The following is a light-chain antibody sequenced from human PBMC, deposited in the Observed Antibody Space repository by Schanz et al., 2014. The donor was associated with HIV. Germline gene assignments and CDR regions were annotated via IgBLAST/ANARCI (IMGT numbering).Light chain of an antibody. Sequence: QSALTQPASVSGSPGQSITVSCTGTNNDIGSYTYVAWYQQHPGKAPKVVVYGVFDRPSGVSSRFSGSKSGNTASLTISGLLAEDEADYYCSSYTSSSTPVVFGGGTKLTVL. CDR2: GVF. V-gene: IGLV2-14*03. CDR3: SSYTSSSTPVV. J-gene: IGLJ2*01. CDR1: NNDIGSYTY.